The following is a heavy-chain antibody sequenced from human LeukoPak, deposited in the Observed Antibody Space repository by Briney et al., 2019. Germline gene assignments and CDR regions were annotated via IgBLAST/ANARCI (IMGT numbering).Heavy chain of an antibody. CDR1: EFTFSSYS. CDR3: AKDLEYQLLFSAY. Sequence: GGSLRLSCAASEFTFSSYSFNWVRQAPGKGLQWVASISPSDSFIFYADSVKGRFTISRDNAKHSVFLRMNSLRVEDTAVYYCAKDLEYQLLFSAYWGQGTLVTVSS. D-gene: IGHD2-2*01. J-gene: IGHJ4*02. CDR2: ISPSDSFI. V-gene: IGHV3-21*01.